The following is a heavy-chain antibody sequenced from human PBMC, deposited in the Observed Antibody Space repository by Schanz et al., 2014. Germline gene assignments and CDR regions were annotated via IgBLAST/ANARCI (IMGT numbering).Heavy chain of an antibody. V-gene: IGHV4-31*03. J-gene: IGHJ5*02. CDR1: GASISSGGYY. Sequence: QVQLQESGPGLVKPSQTLSLTCTVSGASISSGGYYWDWIRLLPGKGLEWIGYISYSGSTSFNPSLKSRLTMSVDTSKTQFFLNLNSLTAADTAVYYCARVPEPGWFDPWGQGTLVTVSS. CDR2: ISYSGST. CDR3: ARVPEPGWFDP. D-gene: IGHD1-26*01.